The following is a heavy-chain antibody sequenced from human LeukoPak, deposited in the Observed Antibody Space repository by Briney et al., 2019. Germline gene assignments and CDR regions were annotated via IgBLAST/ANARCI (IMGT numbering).Heavy chain of an antibody. CDR1: GFTFNTSW. D-gene: IGHD7-27*01. Sequence: GGSLRLSCAASGFTFNTSWMHWVRQVPGKGLVWVSRINPDGSITNYADSVKGRFTISRDNANNMLYLLMNSLRVDDTAVYYCVRALLGTSDYWGQGTLVTVSS. CDR3: VRALLGTSDY. J-gene: IGHJ4*02. V-gene: IGHV3-74*01. CDR2: INPDGSIT.